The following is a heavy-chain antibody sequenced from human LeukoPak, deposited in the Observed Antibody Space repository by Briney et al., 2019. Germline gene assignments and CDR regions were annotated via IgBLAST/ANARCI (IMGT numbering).Heavy chain of an antibody. CDR1: GFTFSSYG. J-gene: IGHJ4*02. CDR3: ARPGGEIAAVAKSGYYFDY. V-gene: IGHV3-33*01. Sequence: SGGSLRLSCAASGFTFSSYGMHWVRQAPGKGLEWVAVIWYDGSNKYYADSVKGRFTISRGNSKNTLYLQMNSLRAEDTAVYYCARPGGEIAAVAKSGYYFDYWGQGTLVTVSS. D-gene: IGHD6-13*01. CDR2: IWYDGSNK.